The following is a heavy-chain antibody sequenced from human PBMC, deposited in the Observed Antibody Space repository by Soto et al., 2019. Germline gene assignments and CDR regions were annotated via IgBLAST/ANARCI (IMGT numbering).Heavy chain of an antibody. CDR3: ARGQGEYSSLTVVGAFDI. J-gene: IGHJ3*02. Sequence: ASVPVSCKASGYTFTSYAMHWVRQAPGQRLEWMGWINAGNGNTKYSQKFQGRVTITRDTSASTAYMELSSLRSEDTAVYYCARGQGEYSSLTVVGAFDIWGQGTMVTVSS. V-gene: IGHV1-3*01. D-gene: IGHD6-6*01. CDR2: INAGNGNT. CDR1: GYTFTSYA.